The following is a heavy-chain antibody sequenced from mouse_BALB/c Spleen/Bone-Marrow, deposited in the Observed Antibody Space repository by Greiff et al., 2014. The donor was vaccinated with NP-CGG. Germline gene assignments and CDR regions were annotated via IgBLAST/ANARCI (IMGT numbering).Heavy chain of an antibody. V-gene: IGHV5-12*02. D-gene: IGHD1-1*01. CDR1: GFSFSDYY. J-gene: IGHJ2*01. Sequence: EVQRVESGGGIAQPGGSLKLSCVISGFSFSDYYMYWVRQTPEKRLEWVAYISDSGGSTYYPDTVKGRFTISRDNAKNTLYLQMSRLKSEDTAMYYCARLGDYSYFDYWGQGTTLTVSS. CDR3: ARLGDYSYFDY. CDR2: ISDSGGST.